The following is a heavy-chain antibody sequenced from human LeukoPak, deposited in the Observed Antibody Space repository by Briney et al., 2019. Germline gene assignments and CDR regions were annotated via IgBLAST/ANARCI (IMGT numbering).Heavy chain of an antibody. V-gene: IGHV4-31*03. CDR3: ARAPGYCRGGSCYGDYYYAMDV. J-gene: IGHJ6*02. D-gene: IGHD2-15*01. Sequence: PSETLSLTCTVSGGSISSGDYYWNWIRQHPGKGLEWIGYIYYSGSTYYNPSLKSRVTISVDTSKSQFSLKLSSVTAADTAVYYCARAPGYCRGGSCYGDYYYAMDVWGQGTTVTVSS. CDR1: GGSISSGDYY. CDR2: IYYSGST.